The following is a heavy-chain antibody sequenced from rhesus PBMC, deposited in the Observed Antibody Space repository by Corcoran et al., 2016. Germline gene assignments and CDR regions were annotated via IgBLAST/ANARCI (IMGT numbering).Heavy chain of an antibody. Sequence: EVQLVESGGGLVQPGGSLRLSCAASGFTFSNYWMSWVRQAPGKGLEWVGFNKNKADGGTAAYAESVKGRFTISRDDSKNTLYLQMNSLKTEDTAVYYCTRDSSGWDDFDYWGQGVLVTVSS. D-gene: IGHD6-31*01. J-gene: IGHJ4*01. CDR2: NKNKADGGTA. V-gene: IGHV3S11*01. CDR3: TRDSSGWDDFDY. CDR1: GFTFSNYW.